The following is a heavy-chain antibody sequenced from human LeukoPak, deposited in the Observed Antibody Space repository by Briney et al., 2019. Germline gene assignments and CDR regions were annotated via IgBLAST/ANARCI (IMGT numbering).Heavy chain of an antibody. J-gene: IGHJ4*02. V-gene: IGHV3-11*01. CDR1: GFTFSDYY. CDR3: ARDSVYYYDSSGCSDY. D-gene: IGHD3-22*01. CDR2: ISSSGSTI. Sequence: GGSLRLSCAASGFTFSDYYMSWIRQAPGKGLEWVSYISSSGSTIYYADSVKGRFTISRDNAKNSLYLQMNRLRAEDTAVYYCARDSVYYYDSSGCSDYWGQGTLVTVSS.